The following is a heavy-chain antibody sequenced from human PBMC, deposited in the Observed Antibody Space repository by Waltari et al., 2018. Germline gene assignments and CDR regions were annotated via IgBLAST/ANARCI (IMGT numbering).Heavy chain of an antibody. CDR1: GGSISRTSYY. D-gene: IGHD3-16*01. J-gene: IGHJ5*02. CDR2: FYYGGRT. Sequence: QLQLQESGPGLVKPSETLSLTCTVSGGSISRTSYYLGWIRQPPGKGLEWIGSFYYGGRTYYNPSLKSRITISVDTSKNQFSLKLNSVTAADTAVYYCARPCCVGGGALLSLDLWGQGTLVTVSS. V-gene: IGHV4-39*01. CDR3: ARPCCVGGGALLSLDL.